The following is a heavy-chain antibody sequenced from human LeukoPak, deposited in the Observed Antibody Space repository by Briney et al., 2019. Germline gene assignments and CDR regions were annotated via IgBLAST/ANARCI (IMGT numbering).Heavy chain of an antibody. V-gene: IGHV3-33*06. D-gene: IGHD1-26*01. CDR2: IWVDGSYK. CDR3: AKPTSGSGSFLIDY. J-gene: IGHJ4*02. Sequence: GGSLRLSCAASGFSFSNYGMYWVRHAPGKGLEWVAVIWVDGSYKYYADSVKGRFTISTDNTKNTLYLQITSLRATDTAGYYCAKPTSGSGSFLIDYWGQGTLVTVSS. CDR1: GFSFSNYG.